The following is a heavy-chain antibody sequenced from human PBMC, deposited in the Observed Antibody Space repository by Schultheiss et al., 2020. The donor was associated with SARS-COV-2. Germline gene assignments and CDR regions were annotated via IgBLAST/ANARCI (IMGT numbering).Heavy chain of an antibody. CDR3: ARDQTSGATSWFDP. CDR1: GFTFGNYW. D-gene: IGHD1-26*01. CDR2: ISGSGGST. Sequence: GGSLRLSCAVSGFTFGNYWMHWVRQAPGKGPEWVSAISGSGGSTYYADSVKGRFAISRDNARNTLYLHMNNLRAEDSALYYCARDQTSGATSWFDPWGQGALVTVSS. J-gene: IGHJ5*02. V-gene: IGHV3-74*01.